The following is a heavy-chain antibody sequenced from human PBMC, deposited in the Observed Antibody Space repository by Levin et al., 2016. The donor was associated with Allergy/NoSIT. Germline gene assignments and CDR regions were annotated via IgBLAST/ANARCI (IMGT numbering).Heavy chain of an antibody. V-gene: IGHV1-3*01. J-gene: IGHJ4*02. D-gene: IGHD4-23*01. Sequence: WVRQAPGQRLEWMGWINAGNGNTKYSQKFQGRVTITRDTSASTAYMELSSLRSEDTAVYCCARGNGGNSYYFDYWGQGTLVTVSS. CDR2: INAGNGNT. CDR3: ARGNGGNSYYFDY.